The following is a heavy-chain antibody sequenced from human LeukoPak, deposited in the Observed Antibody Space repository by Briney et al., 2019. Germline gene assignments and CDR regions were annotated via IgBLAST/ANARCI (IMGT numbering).Heavy chain of an antibody. CDR1: GFTFSSYA. CDR3: ARDLYGSFDY. J-gene: IGHJ4*02. CDR2: ISYDGSNK. V-gene: IGHV3-30-3*01. D-gene: IGHD3-10*01. Sequence: GGSLRLSCAASGFTFSSYATHWVRQAPGKGLEWVAVISYDGSNKYYADSVKGRFTISRDNSKNTLYLQMNSLRAEDTAVYYCARDLYGSFDYWGQGTLVTVSS.